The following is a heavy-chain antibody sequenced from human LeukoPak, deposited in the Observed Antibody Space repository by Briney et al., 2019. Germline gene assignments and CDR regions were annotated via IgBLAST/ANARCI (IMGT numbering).Heavy chain of an antibody. CDR1: GGSVSSGSYY. V-gene: IGHV4-61*01. CDR3: ARARSTSCYFCFDY. CDR2: IYYSGST. D-gene: IGHD2-2*01. J-gene: IGHJ4*02. Sequence: PSKTLSLTCTVSGGSVSSGSYYWSWIRQPPGKGLEWIGYIYYSGSTNYNPSLKSRVTISVDTSKNQFSLKLSSVTAADTAVYYCARARSTSCYFCFDYWGQGTLVTVSS.